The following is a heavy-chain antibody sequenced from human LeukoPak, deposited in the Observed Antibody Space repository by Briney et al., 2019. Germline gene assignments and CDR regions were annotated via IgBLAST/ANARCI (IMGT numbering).Heavy chain of an antibody. Sequence: GGSLRLSCAASGFTFSSYSMNWVRQAPGKGLEWVSSISSSSSYIYYADSVKGRFTISRDNAKNSLYLQMNSLRAEDTAVYYCAREVPATGMYFDYWGQGTLVTVSA. V-gene: IGHV3-21*04. CDR2: ISSSSSYI. J-gene: IGHJ4*02. CDR1: GFTFSSYS. CDR3: AREVPATGMYFDY. D-gene: IGHD2-2*01.